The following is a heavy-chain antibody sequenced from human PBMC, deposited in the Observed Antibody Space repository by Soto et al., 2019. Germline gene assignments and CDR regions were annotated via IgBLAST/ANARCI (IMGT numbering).Heavy chain of an antibody. CDR2: INQDGSQK. CDR3: ARAIGSADSY. V-gene: IGHV3-7*05. D-gene: IGHD6-13*01. J-gene: IGHJ4*02. CDR1: GFTFSSYW. Sequence: PGGSLRLSCAASGFTFSSYWMSWVRQAPGKGLEWVANINQDGSQKYYVDSVKGRFTISRDNAKNSLYLQMNSLRVEDTAVYYCARAIGSADSYWGQGTQVTVSS.